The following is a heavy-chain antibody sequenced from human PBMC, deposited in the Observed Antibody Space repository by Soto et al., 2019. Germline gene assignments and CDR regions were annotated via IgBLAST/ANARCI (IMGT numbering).Heavy chain of an antibody. D-gene: IGHD6-13*01. J-gene: IGHJ5*02. CDR3: ARGRIAAAGGAFDP. CDR2: MNPNSGNT. Sequence: QVQLVQSGAEVKKPGASVKVSCKASGYTFTSYDINWVRQATGQGLEWMGWMNPNSGNTGYAQKFQGRVTMTRNNSISTAYRELSSLRSEDTAVYYCARGRIAAAGGAFDPWGQGTLVTVSS. CDR1: GYTFTSYD. V-gene: IGHV1-8*01.